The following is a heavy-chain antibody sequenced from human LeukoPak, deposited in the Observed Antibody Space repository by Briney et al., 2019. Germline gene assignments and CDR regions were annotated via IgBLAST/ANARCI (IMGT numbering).Heavy chain of an antibody. CDR2: MNPNSGNT. V-gene: IGHV1-8*02. J-gene: IGHJ4*02. CDR3: ASGKGRVDY. CDR1: GYTFTNYY. D-gene: IGHD3-10*01. Sequence: GASVKVSCKASGYTFTNYYIHWVRQATGQGLEWMGWMNPNSGNTGYAQKFQGRVTMTRNTSISTAYMELSSLRSEDTAVYYCASGKGRVDYWGQGTLVTVSS.